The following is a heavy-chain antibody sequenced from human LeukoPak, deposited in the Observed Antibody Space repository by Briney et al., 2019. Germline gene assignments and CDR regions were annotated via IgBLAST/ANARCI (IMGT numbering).Heavy chain of an antibody. V-gene: IGHV4-34*01. CDR2: VNESGGT. CDR3: ARGQGATVPQVGKNWFDP. D-gene: IGHD1-26*01. Sequence: SETLSLTCAVYIDSFSNYHWNWIRQTPAKGMEWIGEVNESGGTNISPSLRSRVILSVDTSKNQFSLRLSSVTAADTAVYYCARGQGATVPQVGKNWFDPWGQGTRVTVSS. J-gene: IGHJ5*02. CDR1: IDSFSNYH.